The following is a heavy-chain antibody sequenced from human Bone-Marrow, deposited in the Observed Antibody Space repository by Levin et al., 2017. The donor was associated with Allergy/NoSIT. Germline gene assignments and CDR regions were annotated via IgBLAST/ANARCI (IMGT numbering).Heavy chain of an antibody. Sequence: RSQTLSLTCAVYGGSFSGYYWSWIRQPPGKGLEWIGEINHSGSTNYNPSLKSRVTISVDTSKNQFSLKLSSVTAADTAVYYCARGVAHSSSTSCYRYYGMDVWGQGTTVTVSS. CDR1: GGSFSGYY. V-gene: IGHV4-34*01. CDR2: INHSGST. CDR3: ARGVAHSSSTSCYRYYGMDV. D-gene: IGHD2-2*01. J-gene: IGHJ6*02.